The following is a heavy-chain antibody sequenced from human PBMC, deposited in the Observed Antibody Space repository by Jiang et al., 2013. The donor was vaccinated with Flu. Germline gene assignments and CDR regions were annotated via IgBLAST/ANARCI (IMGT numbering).Heavy chain of an antibody. Sequence: FSSYAISWVRQAPGQGLQWMGRIIPSLGITYYAQNFQDRVTITADKSTSAAYMELRSLRSEDTAVYYCAKRNTYGPSAWFDPWGQGTLVTVSS. CDR2: IIPSLGIT. CDR3: AKRNTYGPSAWFDP. J-gene: IGHJ5*02. CDR1: FSSYA. D-gene: IGHD5-18*01. V-gene: IGHV1-69*04.